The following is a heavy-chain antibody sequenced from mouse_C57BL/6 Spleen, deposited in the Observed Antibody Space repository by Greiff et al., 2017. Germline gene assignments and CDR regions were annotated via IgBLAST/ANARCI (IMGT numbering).Heavy chain of an antibody. CDR3: DKMRGYDESAMDY. D-gene: IGHD2-2*01. Sequence: QVQLKQSGPGLVQPSQSLSITCTVSGFSLTSYGVHWVRQSPGKGLEWLGVIWRGGSTDYNAAFMSRLSITKDNSKSQVFFNMNSLQADDTAIYYCDKMRGYDESAMDYWGQGTSVTVSS. J-gene: IGHJ4*01. CDR2: IWRGGST. CDR1: GFSLTSYG. V-gene: IGHV2-5*01.